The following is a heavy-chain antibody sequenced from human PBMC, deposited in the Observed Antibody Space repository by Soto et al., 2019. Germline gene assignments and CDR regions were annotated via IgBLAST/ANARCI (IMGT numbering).Heavy chain of an antibody. Sequence: SETLSLTCTVSGGYIIGGGYYWSWISQPPGKGLEWIGYIYYSGSTYYNPSLKSRVTISVDTSKNQFSLKLSSVTAADTAVYYCARSLPVVAATMNAFDIWGQGTMVTVSS. CDR3: ARSLPVVAATMNAFDI. D-gene: IGHD2-15*01. J-gene: IGHJ3*02. CDR2: IYYSGST. V-gene: IGHV4-31*03. CDR1: GGYIIGGGYY.